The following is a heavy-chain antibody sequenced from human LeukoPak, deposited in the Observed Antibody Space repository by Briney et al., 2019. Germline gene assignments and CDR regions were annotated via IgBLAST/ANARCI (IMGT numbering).Heavy chain of an antibody. CDR1: GGSFSGYY. D-gene: IGHD3-10*01. CDR3: ARRPIRGDYFDY. Sequence: SETLSLTCAVYGGSFSGYYWSWIRQPPGKGLEWIGEINHSGSTNYNPSLKSRVTISVDTSKNQFSLKLSSVTAADTAVYYCARRPIRGDYFDYWGQGTLVTVSS. CDR2: INHSGST. J-gene: IGHJ4*02. V-gene: IGHV4-34*01.